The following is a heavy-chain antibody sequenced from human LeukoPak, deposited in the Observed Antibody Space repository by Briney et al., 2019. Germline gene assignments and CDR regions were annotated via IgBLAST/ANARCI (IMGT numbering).Heavy chain of an antibody. V-gene: IGHV4-34*01. J-gene: IGHJ3*02. Sequence: ETSETLSLTCAVYGGSFSGYYWSWIRQPPGKGLEWIGEINHSGSTNYNPSLKSRVTISVDTSKNQFSLKLSSVTAADTAVYYCASTAMAYDAFDIWGQGTMVTVSS. CDR2: INHSGST. CDR3: ASTAMAYDAFDI. D-gene: IGHD5-18*01. CDR1: GGSFSGYY.